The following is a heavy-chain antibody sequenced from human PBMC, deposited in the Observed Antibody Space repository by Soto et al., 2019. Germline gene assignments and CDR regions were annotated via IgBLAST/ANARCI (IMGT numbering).Heavy chain of an antibody. CDR3: ARATGTLRSRNCDY. J-gene: IGHJ4*02. V-gene: IGHV4-31*03. CDR2: IYHTGST. Sequence: PSETLSLTCSVSGSSISTVGHYWTWFRQPPGKGLEWIGSIYHTGSTYYSKSLRSRLTISIDTSKSQFSLRLSSVTAADTAVYYCARATGTLRSRNCDYWGQGSLVTVS. D-gene: IGHD3-9*01. CDR1: GSSISTVGHY.